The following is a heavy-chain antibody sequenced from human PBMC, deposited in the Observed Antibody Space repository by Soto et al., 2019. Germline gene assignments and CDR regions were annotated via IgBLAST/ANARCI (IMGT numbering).Heavy chain of an antibody. J-gene: IGHJ3*01. CDR3: TRNSVLVPL. D-gene: IGHD3-10*01. Sequence: TLSLTCDVSGGSINSGGYSWSWIRQPPGKGLEWIGYIYHSGSTYYNPSLKSRVTISVDKSTNQLSLKLTSVTAADTAVYYCTRNSVLVPLWGQGTMVTVSS. CDR1: GGSINSGGYS. CDR2: IYHSGST. V-gene: IGHV4-30-2*01.